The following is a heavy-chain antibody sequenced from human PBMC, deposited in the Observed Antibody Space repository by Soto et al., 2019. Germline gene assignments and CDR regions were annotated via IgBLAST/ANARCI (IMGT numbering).Heavy chain of an antibody. CDR3: ARVRQLVVYFYYYMDV. Sequence: QVQLLQSGAEVKKPGASVKVSCKASGYTFTNYGITWVRQAPGQGLEWMGWISAYNGDTHYTQRLQGRVTMTTDTSTSTAYMELRGLRSDDTAVYYCARVRQLVVYFYYYMDVLGKGTTGTVSS. D-gene: IGHD6-6*01. J-gene: IGHJ6*03. CDR2: ISAYNGDT. CDR1: GYTFTNYG. V-gene: IGHV1-18*01.